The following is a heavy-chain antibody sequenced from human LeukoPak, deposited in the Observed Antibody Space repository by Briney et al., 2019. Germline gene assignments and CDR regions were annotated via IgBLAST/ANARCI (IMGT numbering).Heavy chain of an antibody. Sequence: SETLSLTRTVSGGSISSYYWSWIRQPPGKGLEWIGYIYYSGSTNYNPSLKSRVTISVDTSKNQFSLKLSSVTAADTAVYYCARVGTTYYYYYYMDVWGKGTTVTVSS. D-gene: IGHD7-27*01. V-gene: IGHV4-59*01. CDR1: GGSISSYY. CDR3: ARVGTTYYYYYYMDV. CDR2: IYYSGST. J-gene: IGHJ6*03.